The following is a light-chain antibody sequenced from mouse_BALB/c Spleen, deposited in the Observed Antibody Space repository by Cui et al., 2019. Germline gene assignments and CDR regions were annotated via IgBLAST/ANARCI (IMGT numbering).Light chain of an antibody. Sequence: IVLSQSPALMSGSPGEKVPMTCSSSSSVSYMYWYQQKPRSSPKPWIYLTSNLASGVPARFSGSGSGTSYSLTISSMEAEDAATYYCQQWSTWTFGGGTKLEIK. CDR1: SSVSY. CDR3: QQWSTWT. J-gene: IGKJ1*01. V-gene: IGKV4-68*01. CDR2: LTS.